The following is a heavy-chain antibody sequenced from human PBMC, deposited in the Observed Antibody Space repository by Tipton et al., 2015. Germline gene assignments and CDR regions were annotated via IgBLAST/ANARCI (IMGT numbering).Heavy chain of an antibody. J-gene: IGHJ4*02. CDR1: GGILRSYG. Sequence: QSGPEVKKPGSSVKVSCKASGGILRSYGIGWVRQVPGQGLEWMGGTIPFLGTTIYTQKFQGRVTISADESATTVYMELSSLRSEDTAVYYCAMIVVGPLDHWGQGTLVTVSS. V-gene: IGHV1-69*01. CDR3: AMIVVGPLDH. CDR2: TIPFLGTT. D-gene: IGHD3-22*01.